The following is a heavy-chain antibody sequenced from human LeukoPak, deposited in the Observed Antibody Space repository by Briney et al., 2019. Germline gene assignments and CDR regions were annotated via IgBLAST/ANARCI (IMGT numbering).Heavy chain of an antibody. CDR2: ISKSGRAT. J-gene: IGHJ6*03. Sequence: GGSLRLSCAASGFKFDDYEMSWVRQVPGKGLEYVSGISKSGRATGYGDSVKGRFTISRDNAKNSLFLQMTSLRAEDTALYHCARVPGSHYYYYMDAWGKGAAVTVSS. V-gene: IGHV3-20*01. CDR3: ARVPGSHYYYYMDA. CDR1: GFKFDDYE.